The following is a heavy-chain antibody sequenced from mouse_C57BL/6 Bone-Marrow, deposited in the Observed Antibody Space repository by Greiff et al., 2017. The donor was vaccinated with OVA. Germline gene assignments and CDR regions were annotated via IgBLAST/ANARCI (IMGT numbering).Heavy chain of an antibody. Sequence: EVKVEESGGGLVKPGGSLKLSCAASGFTFSSYAMSWVRQTPEKRLEWVATISDGGSYTYYPDNVKGRFTISRDNAKNNLYLQMSHLKSEDTAMYYCAREGYFYWGQGTTLTVSS. CDR1: GFTFSSYA. CDR3: AREGYFY. CDR2: ISDGGSYT. J-gene: IGHJ2*01. V-gene: IGHV5-4*01. D-gene: IGHD2-3*01.